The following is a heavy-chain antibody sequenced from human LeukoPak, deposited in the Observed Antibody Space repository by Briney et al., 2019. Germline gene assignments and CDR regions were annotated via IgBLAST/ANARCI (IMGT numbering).Heavy chain of an antibody. CDR1: GFTFRSYA. J-gene: IGHJ4*02. Sequence: GGSLRLSCAASGFTFRSYALSWVRQAPGKGLEWVSAISGSGDNTYYADSVKGRFTISRDNSKNTLYLQMNSLTAEDTAVYYCAKARNILAMYYFDYWGQGALVTVSS. D-gene: IGHD3-9*01. CDR2: ISGSGDNT. V-gene: IGHV3-23*01. CDR3: AKARNILAMYYFDY.